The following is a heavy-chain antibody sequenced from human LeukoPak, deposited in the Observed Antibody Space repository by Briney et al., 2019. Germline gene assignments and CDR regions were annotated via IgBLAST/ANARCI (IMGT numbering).Heavy chain of an antibody. CDR2: IASSDGST. Sequence: GGSLRLSCVASGLTFSTYAVSRVRQAPGEGLEWVSSIASSDGSTFYADSVKGRFTISRDNSKNTLYLQMNSLRAEDTAVYYCANGGIAVTGLDYWGQGTLVTVSS. V-gene: IGHV3-23*01. CDR1: GLTFSTYA. J-gene: IGHJ4*02. CDR3: ANGGIAVTGLDY. D-gene: IGHD6-13*01.